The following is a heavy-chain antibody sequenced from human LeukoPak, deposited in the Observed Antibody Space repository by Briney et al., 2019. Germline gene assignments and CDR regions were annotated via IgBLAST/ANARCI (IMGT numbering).Heavy chain of an antibody. V-gene: IGHV1-69*01. CDR2: IIPIFGTA. CDR3: ARRAASGVYYYYMDV. J-gene: IGHJ6*03. Sequence: SVKVSCKASGGTFSSYAISWVRQAPGQGLEWTGGIIPIFGTANYAQKFQGRVTITADESTSTAYTELSSLRSEDTAVYYCARRAASGVYYYYMDVWGKGTTVTVSS. CDR1: GGTFSSYA. D-gene: IGHD3-3*01.